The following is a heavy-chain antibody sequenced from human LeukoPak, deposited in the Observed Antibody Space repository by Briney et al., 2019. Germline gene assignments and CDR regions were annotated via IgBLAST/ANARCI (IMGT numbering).Heavy chain of an antibody. CDR1: GITFSSYG. V-gene: IGHV3-30*02. Sequence: SGGSLRLSCVASGITFSSYGMHWVRQAPGKGLEWVAFIQYDGSNKYYADSVKGRFTISRDNSKNTLYLQMNGLRAEDTAVYYCAKDQNEFGSSSWYDYWGQGTLVTVSS. J-gene: IGHJ4*02. CDR2: IQYDGSNK. CDR3: AKDQNEFGSSSWYDY. D-gene: IGHD6-13*01.